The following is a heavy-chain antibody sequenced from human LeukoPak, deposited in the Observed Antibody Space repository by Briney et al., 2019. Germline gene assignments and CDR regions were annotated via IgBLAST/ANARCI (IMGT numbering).Heavy chain of an antibody. CDR1: GYTLTELS. CDR3: ATKGRYGYSSSWYGY. J-gene: IGHJ4*02. V-gene: IGHV1-24*01. D-gene: IGHD6-13*01. CDR2: FDPEDGET. Sequence: ASVKVSCKVSGYTLTELSMHWVRQAPGKGLEWMGGFDPEDGETIYAQKFQGRVTMTEDTSTDTAYMELSSLRSEDTAVYYCATKGRYGYSSSWYGYWGQGTLVTVSS.